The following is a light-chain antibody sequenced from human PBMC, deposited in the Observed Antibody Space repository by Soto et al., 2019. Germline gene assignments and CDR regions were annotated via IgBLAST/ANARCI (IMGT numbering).Light chain of an antibody. Sequence: QSALTRPASVSGSPGQSITISCTGTSSDVGAYNHVSWYQQHPGKVPKVMIYEVNNRPSGVSNRFSAPKSGNTASLTISGLQAEDEATYYCSSFTSGGTWVFGGGTKVTVL. V-gene: IGLV2-14*03. CDR2: EVN. CDR1: SSDVGAYNH. CDR3: SSFTSGGTWV. J-gene: IGLJ3*02.